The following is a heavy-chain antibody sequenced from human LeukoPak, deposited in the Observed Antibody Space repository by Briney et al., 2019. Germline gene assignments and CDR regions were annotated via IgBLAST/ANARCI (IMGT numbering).Heavy chain of an antibody. Sequence: PGGSLRLSCAASGFTFSSYGMHCVRQAPGKGLEWVAVISYDGSNKYYADSVKGRFTISRDNSKNTLYLQMNSLRAEDTAVYYCAKGICSGGSCYLLDYWGQGTLVTVSS. CDR1: GFTFSSYG. D-gene: IGHD2-15*01. V-gene: IGHV3-30*18. CDR2: ISYDGSNK. CDR3: AKGICSGGSCYLLDY. J-gene: IGHJ4*02.